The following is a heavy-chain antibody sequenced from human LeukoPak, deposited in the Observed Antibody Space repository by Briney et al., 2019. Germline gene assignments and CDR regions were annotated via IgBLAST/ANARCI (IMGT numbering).Heavy chain of an antibody. J-gene: IGHJ4*02. V-gene: IGHV3-23*01. Sequence: GGSLRLSCVASGFTFSTYAMTWVRQAPGKGLEWVSTISASGGSTYYADSVKGRFTISRDNSKNTLYLQMNSLNSEDTAVYYCCTSNPFRLKGIDYWGQGTLVTVSS. CDR2: ISASGGST. D-gene: IGHD2-8*01. CDR1: GFTFSTYA. CDR3: CTSNPFRLKGIDY.